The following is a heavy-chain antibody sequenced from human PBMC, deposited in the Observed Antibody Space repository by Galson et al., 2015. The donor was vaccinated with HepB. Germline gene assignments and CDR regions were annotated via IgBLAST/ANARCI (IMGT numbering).Heavy chain of an antibody. Sequence: SVKVSCKASGYTFTGYYMHWVRQAPGQGLEWMGWINPNSGGTNYAQKFQGRVTMTRDTSISTAYMELSRLRSDDTAVYYCARDQPDNVDIVATMDSDWGQGTLVTVSS. V-gene: IGHV1-2*02. D-gene: IGHD5-12*01. CDR2: INPNSGGT. J-gene: IGHJ4*02. CDR1: GYTFTGYY. CDR3: ARDQPDNVDIVATMDSD.